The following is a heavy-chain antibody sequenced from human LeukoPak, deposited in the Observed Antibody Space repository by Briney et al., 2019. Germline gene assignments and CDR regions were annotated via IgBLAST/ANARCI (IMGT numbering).Heavy chain of an antibody. CDR1: GYSINSAYY. J-gene: IGHJ5*02. CDR3: ARLTPGKNWFDP. Sequence: SETLSLTCAVSGYSINSAYYWGWIRQPPGKGLEWIASMYHSGITYYNSSLKSRATISVDASKNQFSLKLNSVTAADTSVYYCARLTPGKNWFDPWGHGTLVTVSS. V-gene: IGHV4-38-2*01. CDR2: MYHSGIT. D-gene: IGHD3-10*01.